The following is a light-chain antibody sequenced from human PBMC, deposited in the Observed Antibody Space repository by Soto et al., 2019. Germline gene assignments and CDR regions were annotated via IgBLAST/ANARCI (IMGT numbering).Light chain of an antibody. J-gene: IGKJ1*01. V-gene: IGKV3-15*01. CDR2: GAS. Sequence: EVVMTQSPATLSVSPGETATPSCRASQSVGNNLAWYQQIPGQAPRLLIYGASTRATGIPARFGGSGSGTEFTLTISSLQPDDVATYYCQQYSDHWTFGQGTKVDIK. CDR1: QSVGNN. CDR3: QQYSDHWT.